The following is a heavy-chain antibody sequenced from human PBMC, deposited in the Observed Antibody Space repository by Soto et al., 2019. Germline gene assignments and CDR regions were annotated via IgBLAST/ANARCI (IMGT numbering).Heavy chain of an antibody. CDR2: IYYRGNT. CDR1: GDSINRDNYY. Sequence: QLQLQESGPGLVKPSETLSLTCSVSGDSINRDNYYWGWIRQPPGKGLEWIGSIYYRGNTYYNPSLKTRVTISLDKSKRQFSLKLNSVTAADSAVYFCASLEGLSTSSYYFDYWGQGTLVTVSS. CDR3: ASLEGLSTSSYYFDY. J-gene: IGHJ4*02. D-gene: IGHD6-6*01. V-gene: IGHV4-39*01.